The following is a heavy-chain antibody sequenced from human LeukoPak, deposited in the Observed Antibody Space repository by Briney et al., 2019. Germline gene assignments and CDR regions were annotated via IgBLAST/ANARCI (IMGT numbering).Heavy chain of an antibody. V-gene: IGHV4-59*01. CDR1: GGSISSYY. CDR2: IYYSGST. Sequence: SETLSLTCTVSGGSISSYYWSWIRQPPGKGLEWIGYIYYSGSTNYNPSLKSRGTISVHTSNNPFSLKLRSLTAADPAVYYCAREIAAAGPTTTWGHGTLVTVSS. CDR3: AREIAAAGPTTT. J-gene: IGHJ5*01. D-gene: IGHD6-13*01.